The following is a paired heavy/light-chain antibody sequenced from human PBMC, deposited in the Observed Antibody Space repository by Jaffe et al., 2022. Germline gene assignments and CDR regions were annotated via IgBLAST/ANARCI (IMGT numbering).Light chain of an antibody. CDR3: QQYYSYPLLT. CDR2: AAS. J-gene: IGKJ4*01. CDR1: QGISSY. V-gene: IGKV1-8*01. Sequence: AIRMTQSPSSFSASTGDRVTITCRASQGISSYLAWYQQKPGKAPKLLIYAASTLQSGVPSRFSGSGSGTDFTLTISCLQSEDFATYYCQQYYSYPLLTFGGGTKVEIK.
Heavy chain of an antibody. Sequence: EVQLLESGGGLVQPGGSLRLSCAASGFTFSSYAMSWVRQAPGKGLEWVSAISGSGGSTYYADSVKGRFTISRDNSKNTLYLQMNSLRAEDTAVYYCAKDGAYCSGGSCYSPGLDYWGQGTLVTVSS. CDR1: GFTFSSYA. J-gene: IGHJ4*02. CDR2: ISGSGGST. V-gene: IGHV3-23*01. D-gene: IGHD2-15*01. CDR3: AKDGAYCSGGSCYSPGLDY.